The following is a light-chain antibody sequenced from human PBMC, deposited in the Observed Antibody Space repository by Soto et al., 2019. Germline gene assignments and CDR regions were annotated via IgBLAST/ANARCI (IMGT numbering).Light chain of an antibody. CDR2: DGF. Sequence: EIVLTQSPATLSLSPGEGATLSCRASQSGNTYLAWYQQKPGQAPRLLIYDGFNRATGIPARFSGSGSGTDFTLTISSLEPEDFAVYYCQQGGSFGGGTKVEI. CDR3: QQGGS. J-gene: IGKJ4*01. CDR1: QSGNTY. V-gene: IGKV3-11*01.